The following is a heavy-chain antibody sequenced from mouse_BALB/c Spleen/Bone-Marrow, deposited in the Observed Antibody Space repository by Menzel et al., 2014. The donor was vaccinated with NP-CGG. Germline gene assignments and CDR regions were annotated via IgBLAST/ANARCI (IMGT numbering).Heavy chain of an antibody. CDR2: ISGGSSTI. CDR3: ARKGALITHYYAMDY. Sequence: EVKLVESGGGLVQPGGSRKLSCAASGFTFSSFGMHWVRQAPEKGLEWVAYISGGSSTIYYAVTVKGRFTISRDNPKNTLFLQMTSLRSEDTAMYYCARKGALITHYYAMDYWGQGTSVTVSS. CDR1: GFTFSSFG. V-gene: IGHV5-17*02. D-gene: IGHD2-4*01. J-gene: IGHJ4*01.